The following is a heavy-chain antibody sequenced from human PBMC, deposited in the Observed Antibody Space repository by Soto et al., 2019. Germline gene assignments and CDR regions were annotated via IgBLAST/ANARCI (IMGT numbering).Heavy chain of an antibody. Sequence: QVQLVESGGGVVLPGRSLRLSCAASGFTFSSYGMHWVRQAPGKGLVWVAVISYDGSNKYDADSVKGRFPISRDNSKNTLYLQMNSLRAEDTAVYYCAKDKRAVVVPAPFDYWGQGTLVTVSS. CDR1: GFTFSSYG. CDR2: ISYDGSNK. V-gene: IGHV3-30*18. D-gene: IGHD2-21*02. J-gene: IGHJ4*02. CDR3: AKDKRAVVVPAPFDY.